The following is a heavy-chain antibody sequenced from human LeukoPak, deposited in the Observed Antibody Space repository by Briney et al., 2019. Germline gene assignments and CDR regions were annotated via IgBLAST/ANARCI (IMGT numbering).Heavy chain of an antibody. CDR2: INHSGST. Sequence: SETLSLTCAVYGGSFSGYYWSWIRQPPGKGLEWIGEINHSGSTNYNPSLKSRVTISVDTSKNQFSLKLSSVTAADTAVYYCARQSRLCSSTSCYGFDYWGQGTLVTVSS. D-gene: IGHD2-2*01. V-gene: IGHV4-34*01. CDR1: GGSFSGYY. CDR3: ARQSRLCSSTSCYGFDY. J-gene: IGHJ4*02.